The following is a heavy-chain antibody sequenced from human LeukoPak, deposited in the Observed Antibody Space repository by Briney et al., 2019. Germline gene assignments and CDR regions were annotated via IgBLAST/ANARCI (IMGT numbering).Heavy chain of an antibody. Sequence: ASEKVSCKASGGTFSSYAISWVRQAPGQGLEWVGGIIPIFGTANYAQKFQGRVTITADESTSTAYMELSSLRSEDTAVYYCARDPPLIVVVVAATEGHGMDVWGQGTTVTVSS. D-gene: IGHD2-15*01. J-gene: IGHJ6*02. CDR2: IIPIFGTA. CDR3: ARDPPLIVVVVAATEGHGMDV. CDR1: GGTFSSYA. V-gene: IGHV1-69*13.